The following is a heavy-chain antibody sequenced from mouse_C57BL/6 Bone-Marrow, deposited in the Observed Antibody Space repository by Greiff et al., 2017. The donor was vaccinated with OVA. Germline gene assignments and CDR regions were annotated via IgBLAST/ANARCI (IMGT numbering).Heavy chain of an antibody. V-gene: IGHV1-18*01. CDR1: GYTFTDYN. CDR3: ARKGSLGFAY. Sequence: VQLQPSGPELVKPGASVKIPCKASGYTFTDYNMDWVKQSHGKSLEWIGDINPNNGGTIYNQKFKGKATLTVDKSSSTAYMELRSLTSEDTAVYYCARKGSLGFAYWGQGTLVTVSA. CDR2: INPNNGGT. D-gene: IGHD6-1*01. J-gene: IGHJ3*01.